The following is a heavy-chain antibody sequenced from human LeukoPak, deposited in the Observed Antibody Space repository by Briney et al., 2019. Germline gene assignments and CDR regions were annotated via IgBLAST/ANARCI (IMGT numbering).Heavy chain of an antibody. D-gene: IGHD1-26*01. CDR2: ISLSGVT. V-gene: IGHV4-4*02. J-gene: IGHJ4*02. CDR3: PRESGAFSPFGY. Sequence: PSETLSLTCGVSGGSISSTNWWSWVRQPPGQGLERIGEISLSGVTNYNPSLKSRVTMSLDRSKNHLSLTLTSVTAADTAVYYCPRESGAFSPFGYWGQGTLVTVSS. CDR1: GGSISSTNW.